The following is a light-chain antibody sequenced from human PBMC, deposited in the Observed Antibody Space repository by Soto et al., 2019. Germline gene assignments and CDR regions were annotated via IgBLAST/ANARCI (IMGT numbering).Light chain of an antibody. CDR1: SSDVGGYNY. J-gene: IGLJ1*01. CDR2: EVS. Sequence: QSALTQPASVSGSPGQSITISCTGTSSDVGGYNYVSRYQQHPGKAPKLMIYEVSNRPSGVSNRFSGSKSGNTASLTISGLQAEDEADYYCSSYTSSSTLVFGTGTKLIVL. V-gene: IGLV2-14*01. CDR3: SSYTSSSTLV.